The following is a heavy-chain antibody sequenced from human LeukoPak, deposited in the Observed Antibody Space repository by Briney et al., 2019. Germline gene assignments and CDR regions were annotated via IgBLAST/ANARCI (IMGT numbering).Heavy chain of an antibody. CDR1: GGSISSSSYY. Sequence: SETLSLTCTVSGGSISSSSYYWGWIRQPPGKGLEWIGSIYYSGSTYYNPSLKSRVTISVDTSKNQFSLKLSSVTAADTAVYYCARGEYYFDYWGQGTLVTVSS. CDR3: ARGEYYFDY. D-gene: IGHD2/OR15-2a*01. CDR2: IYYSGST. J-gene: IGHJ4*02. V-gene: IGHV4-39*01.